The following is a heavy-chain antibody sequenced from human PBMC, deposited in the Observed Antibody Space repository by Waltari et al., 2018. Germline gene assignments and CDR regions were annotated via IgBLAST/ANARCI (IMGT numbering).Heavy chain of an antibody. V-gene: IGHV1-2*02. CDR2: INPNSGGK. Sequence: QVQLVQSGAEVKKPGASVKVSCKASGYTFTGYYMYWVRQAPGQGLEWMGWINPNSGGKNDAKKCQGRVTMTRDTCSSTAYMELIRLRAADTAVYYCARVLKRPTRPGPLDYWGQGTLVTVSS. J-gene: IGHJ4*02. CDR3: ARVLKRPTRPGPLDY. CDR1: GYTFTGYY. D-gene: IGHD3-16*01.